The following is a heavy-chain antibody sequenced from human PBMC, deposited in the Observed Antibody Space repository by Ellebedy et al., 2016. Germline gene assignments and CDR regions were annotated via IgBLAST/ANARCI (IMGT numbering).Heavy chain of an antibody. CDR3: ARSLVVVAATPLRGY. J-gene: IGHJ4*02. D-gene: IGHD2-15*01. CDR2: ISSGSSTI. Sequence: GESLKISCAASGFTFSSYSMNWVRQAPGKGLEWVSYISSGSSTIYYADSVKGRFTISRDNAKNSLYLQMNSLSDEDTAVYYCARSLVVVAATPLRGYWGQGTLVTVSS. CDR1: GFTFSSYS. V-gene: IGHV3-48*02.